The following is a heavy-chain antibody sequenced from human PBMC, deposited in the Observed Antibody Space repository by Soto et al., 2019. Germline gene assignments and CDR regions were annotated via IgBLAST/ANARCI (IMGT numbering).Heavy chain of an antibody. CDR2: IVPIYRTA. V-gene: IGHV1-69*13. Sequence: SVKVSCKASGCTFSSYRFNWVRQARGQGLEWLGGIVPIYRTADYAQKFQGRATITADESTRTVYMELSSLKSQDTALYYCARDSGAKLSSSWGQGTLVTVSS. CDR3: ARDSGAKLSSS. CDR1: GCTFSSYR. J-gene: IGHJ4*02. D-gene: IGHD6-13*01.